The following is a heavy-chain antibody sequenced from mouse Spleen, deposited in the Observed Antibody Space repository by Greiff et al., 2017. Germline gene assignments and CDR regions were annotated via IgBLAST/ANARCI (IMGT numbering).Heavy chain of an antibody. J-gene: IGHJ4*01. CDR1: GFTFSDYY. CDR2: ISNGGGST. D-gene: IGHD1-1*01. Sequence: EVKLMESGGGLVQPGGSLKLSCATSGFTFSDYYMYWVRQTPEKRLEWVAYISNGGGSTYYPDTVKGRFTISRDNDKNTLYLQMSRLKSEDTAMYYCARRTYYGSSYGNAMDYWGQGTSVTVSS. CDR3: ARRTYYGSSYGNAMDY. V-gene: IGHV5-12*02.